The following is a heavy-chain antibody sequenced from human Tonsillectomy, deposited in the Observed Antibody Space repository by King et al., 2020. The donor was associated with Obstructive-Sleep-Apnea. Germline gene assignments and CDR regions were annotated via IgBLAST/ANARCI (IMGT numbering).Heavy chain of an antibody. CDR2: VRSKAYGGTS. J-gene: IGHJ4*02. D-gene: IGHD3-10*01. Sequence: DVQLVESGGDLVQPGRSLRLSCTASGFTFGDYAMSWFPQAPGKGLEWISFVRSKAYGGTSEYAASVKGRFTISIDDSKSIAYLQMDSLKAEDTAVYYCSRGVRGPDYWGQGTLVTVSS. CDR3: SRGVRGPDY. CDR1: GFTFGDYA. V-gene: IGHV3-49*03.